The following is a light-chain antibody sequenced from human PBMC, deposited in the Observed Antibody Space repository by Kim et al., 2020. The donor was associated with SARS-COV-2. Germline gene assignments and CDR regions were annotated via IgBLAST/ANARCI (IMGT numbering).Light chain of an antibody. CDR2: KAS. CDR1: QSISSW. Sequence: AASVGDRVTSTSRASQSISSWLAWYQQKPGKAPKVLMYKASNLESGVQSRFSGSGSGTEFTRTISSLQPDDFATYYCQQYSSYWTFGQGTKVDIK. CDR3: QQYSSYWT. V-gene: IGKV1-5*03. J-gene: IGKJ1*01.